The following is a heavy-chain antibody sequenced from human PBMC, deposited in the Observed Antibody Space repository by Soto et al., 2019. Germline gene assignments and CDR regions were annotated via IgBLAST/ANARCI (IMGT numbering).Heavy chain of an antibody. CDR1: GLTLTDAW. CDR3: AYYRDSRAVHFDS. J-gene: IGHJ4*02. Sequence: EVQLVESGGGLVKPGESLRLSCTASGLTLTDAWMKWVRQSPGKGLEWRGRLKSTTNGGTADYAAPGRGRFTILRDESQNMLYLQMNSLKIADTAVYYCAYYRDSRAVHFDSWGQGTLVTVSS. D-gene: IGHD3-10*01. CDR2: LKSTTNGGTA. V-gene: IGHV3-15*07.